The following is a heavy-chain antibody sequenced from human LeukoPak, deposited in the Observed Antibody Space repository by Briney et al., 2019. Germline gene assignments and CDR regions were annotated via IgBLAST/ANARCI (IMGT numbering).Heavy chain of an antibody. D-gene: IGHD6-13*01. V-gene: IGHV4-59*08. CDR3: ARTLGLAAAGTHGMDV. J-gene: IGHJ6*02. CDR2: IYYSGST. Sequence: SETLSLTCTVSGGSISSYYWSWIRQPPGKGLEWIGYIYYSGSTNYSPSLKSRVTTSVDTSKNQYSLKLSSVTAADTAVYYCARTLGLAAAGTHGMDVWGQGTTVTVSS. CDR1: GGSISSYY.